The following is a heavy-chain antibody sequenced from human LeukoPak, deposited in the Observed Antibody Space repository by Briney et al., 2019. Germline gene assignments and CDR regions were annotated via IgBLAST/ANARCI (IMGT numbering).Heavy chain of an antibody. D-gene: IGHD5-12*01. V-gene: IGHV3-23*01. CDR3: AKDRGYSGYEPCGY. J-gene: IGHJ4*02. Sequence: GGSLRLSCAASGFTFSSYGMHWVRQAPGKGLEWVSAISGSGGSTYYADSVKGRFTISRDNSKNTLYLQMNSLRAEDTAVYYCAKDRGYSGYEPCGYWGQGTLVTVSS. CDR2: ISGSGGST. CDR1: GFTFSSYG.